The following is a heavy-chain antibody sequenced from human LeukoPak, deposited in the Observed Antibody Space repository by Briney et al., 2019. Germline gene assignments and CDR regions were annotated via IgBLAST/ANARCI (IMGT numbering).Heavy chain of an antibody. D-gene: IGHD5-12*01. CDR2: IIGSSGST. J-gene: IGHJ4*02. V-gene: IGHV3-23*01. Sequence: GGSLRLSCAASELTLSDHYMDWVRQAPGKGLEWVSLIIGSSGSTFYADSVKGRFTISRDKSKNTLYLQMNSLRAEDTAVYYCAKGAYDYIEIAYFDYWGQGSLVTVSS. CDR1: ELTLSDHY. CDR3: AKGAYDYIEIAYFDY.